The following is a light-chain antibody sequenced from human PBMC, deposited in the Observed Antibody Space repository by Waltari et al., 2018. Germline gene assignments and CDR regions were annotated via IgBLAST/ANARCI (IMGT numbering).Light chain of an antibody. Sequence: DIQMTQSPSSLSASVGDRVTITGRASQSISSYLNWYQQKPGKAPKLLIYAAYSLQSGVPSRFSCSGAGTDFTLTISSLQPEDFATYYCQQSYSTSVTFGQGTKVEIK. V-gene: IGKV1-39*01. CDR3: QQSYSTSVT. CDR2: AAY. CDR1: QSISSY. J-gene: IGKJ1*01.